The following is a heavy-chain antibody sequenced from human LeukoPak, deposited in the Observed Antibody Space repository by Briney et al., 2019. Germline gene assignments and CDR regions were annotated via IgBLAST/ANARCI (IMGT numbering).Heavy chain of an antibody. V-gene: IGHV4-34*01. CDR1: GVSFDDYY. CDR3: AESDTWYGVRY. D-gene: IGHD3-10*01. CDR2: INHSGYT. Sequence: SETLSLTCAVSGVSFDDYYWAWVRQTPGKGLEWIGEINHSGYTNDSPSLKSRVTISVDTSKNHFSLKLNSVTAADTAVYYCAESDTWYGVRYWGRGTLVTVSS. J-gene: IGHJ4*02.